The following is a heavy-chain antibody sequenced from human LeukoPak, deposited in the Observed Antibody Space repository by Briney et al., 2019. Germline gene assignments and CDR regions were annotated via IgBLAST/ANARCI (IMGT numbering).Heavy chain of an antibody. CDR1: GFTFSTYA. CDR2: ISINGDDT. J-gene: IGHJ4*02. Sequence: GGSLRLSCATSGFTFSTYAMHWVRQAPGKGLEYVSTISINGDDTLYADSVKGRFTISRDNSKNTLYLQMGSLRAEDMAVYYCARDGSSWEFYFDFWGQGTPVTVSS. D-gene: IGHD6-13*01. CDR3: ARDGSSWEFYFDF. V-gene: IGHV3-64*02.